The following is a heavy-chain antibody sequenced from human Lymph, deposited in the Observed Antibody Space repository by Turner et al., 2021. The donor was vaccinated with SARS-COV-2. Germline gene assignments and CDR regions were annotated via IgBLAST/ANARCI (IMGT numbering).Heavy chain of an antibody. CDR1: GYTVTSYD. D-gene: IGHD3-9*01. CDR2: MNPNSGNT. Sequence: VPLVQSGAEVTKPGASVKVSCKASGYTVTSYDINWVRQATGQGLEWMGWMNPNSGNTGYAQKFHGRVTMTRNTSISTAYMELSSLRSEDTAVYYCARAAQLTVWFDPWGQGTLVTVSS. CDR3: ARAAQLTVWFDP. V-gene: IGHV1-8*01. J-gene: IGHJ5*02.